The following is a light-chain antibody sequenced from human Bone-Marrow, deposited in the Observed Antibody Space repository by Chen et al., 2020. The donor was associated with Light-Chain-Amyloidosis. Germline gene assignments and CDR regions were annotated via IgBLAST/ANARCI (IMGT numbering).Light chain of an antibody. J-gene: IGLJ2*01. CDR2: RDT. CDR3: QSADSSGTYEVI. Sequence: SYVLTQPPSVSVSPGQTARITCSGDDLPTKYAYWYQQKPGQAPVLVIHRDTERPSGISERCSGSSSGTTATLTISGVQAEDEADYHCQSADSSGTYEVIFCGGTKLTVL. V-gene: IGLV3-25*03. CDR1: DLPTKY.